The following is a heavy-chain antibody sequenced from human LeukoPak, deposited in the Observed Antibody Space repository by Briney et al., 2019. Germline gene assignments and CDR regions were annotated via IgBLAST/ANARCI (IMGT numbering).Heavy chain of an antibody. J-gene: IGHJ4*02. CDR3: ATAAAVTKYFDY. CDR1: GYTLTELS. Sequence: GASVKVSCKVSGYTLTELSMHWVRQAPGKGLEWMGGFDPEDGETIYAQKFQGRVTMTEDTSTDTAYMELSSLRSEDTAVYYCATAAAVTKYFDYWGQGTLVTVSS. D-gene: IGHD6-13*01. CDR2: FDPEDGET. V-gene: IGHV1-24*01.